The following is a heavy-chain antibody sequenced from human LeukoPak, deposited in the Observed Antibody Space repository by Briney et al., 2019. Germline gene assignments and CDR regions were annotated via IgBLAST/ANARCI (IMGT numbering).Heavy chain of an antibody. Sequence: GSLRLSCAASGFTFSTFAMHWVRLSPGKGLEWIGYIYYSGSTNYNPSLKSRVTISVDTSKNQFSLKLSSVTAADTAVYYCAREQQLVLGAFDIWGQGTMVTVSS. D-gene: IGHD6-13*01. CDR3: AREQQLVLGAFDI. J-gene: IGHJ3*02. CDR1: GFTFSTFA. CDR2: IYYSGST. V-gene: IGHV4-59*01.